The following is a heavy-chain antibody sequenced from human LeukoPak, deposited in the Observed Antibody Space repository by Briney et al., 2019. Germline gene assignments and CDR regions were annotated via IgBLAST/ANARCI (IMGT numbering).Heavy chain of an antibody. Sequence: ASVKVSCKASGYTLTSYGISWVRQAPGQGLEWMGWISAYNGNTNYAQKLQGRVTMTTDTSTSTAYMELRSLRSDDTAVYYCARDRTYYYGSGSYPPDYYMDVWGKGTTVTVSS. CDR2: ISAYNGNT. D-gene: IGHD3-10*01. CDR1: GYTLTSYG. CDR3: ARDRTYYYGSGSYPPDYYMDV. V-gene: IGHV1-18*01. J-gene: IGHJ6*03.